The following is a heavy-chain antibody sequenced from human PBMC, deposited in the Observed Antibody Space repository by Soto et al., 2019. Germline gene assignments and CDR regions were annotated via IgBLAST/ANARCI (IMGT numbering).Heavy chain of an antibody. CDR3: ARNLDSMCSSTSCYHDEYYYYGMDV. Sequence: GGSLRLSCAASGFTFDDYGMSWVRQAPGKGLEWVSGINWNGGSTGYADSVKGRFTISRDNAKNSLYLQMNSLRAEDTALYYCARNLDSMCSSTSCYHDEYYYYGMDVWGQGTTVTVSS. D-gene: IGHD2-2*01. V-gene: IGHV3-20*04. J-gene: IGHJ6*02. CDR1: GFTFDDYG. CDR2: INWNGGST.